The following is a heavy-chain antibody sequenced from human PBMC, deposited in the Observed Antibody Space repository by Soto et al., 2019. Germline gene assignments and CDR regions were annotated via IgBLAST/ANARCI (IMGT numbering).Heavy chain of an antibody. CDR2: IYHSGTT. V-gene: IGHV4-4*02. CDR3: ARVDSSSWYHPFDY. CDR1: GGSISSSNW. J-gene: IGHJ4*02. Sequence: SETLSLTCAVSGGSISSSNWWSWVRQPPGKGLEWIGEIYHSGTTTYNPSLKSRVTISVDKSKNQFSLKLSSVTAADTAVYYCARVDSSSWYHPFDYWGQGTLVTVS. D-gene: IGHD6-13*01.